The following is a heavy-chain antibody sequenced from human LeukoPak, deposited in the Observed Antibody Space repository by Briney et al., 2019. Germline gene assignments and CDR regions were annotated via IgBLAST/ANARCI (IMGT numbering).Heavy chain of an antibody. V-gene: IGHV3-21*01. Sequence: GGSLRLSCAASGFTFSSYSMNWVRQAPGKGLEWVSSISSNSSYIYYADSVKGRFTISRDNAKNSLYLQMNSLRAEDTAVYYCARATAVAGSSRDYFDYWGQGTLVTVSS. CDR3: ARATAVAGSSRDYFDY. CDR1: GFTFSSYS. J-gene: IGHJ4*02. CDR2: ISSNSSYI. D-gene: IGHD6-19*01.